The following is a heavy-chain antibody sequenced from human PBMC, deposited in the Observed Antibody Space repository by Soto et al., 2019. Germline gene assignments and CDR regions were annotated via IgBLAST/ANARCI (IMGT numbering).Heavy chain of an antibody. J-gene: IGHJ4*02. CDR2: INHSGST. V-gene: IGHV4-34*02. Sequence: QVQLEQWGAGLLKPSETLSLTCAVYGGSFSGYYWSWIRQPPGKGLEWIGEINHSGSTNYNPSLRNRVTVSVDTSKNQCSLSLYCVTAAGTAVYCCARGRWIRQSFDYWGQGTLVTVSS. CDR3: ARGRWIRQSFDY. D-gene: IGHD5-18*01. CDR1: GGSFSGYY.